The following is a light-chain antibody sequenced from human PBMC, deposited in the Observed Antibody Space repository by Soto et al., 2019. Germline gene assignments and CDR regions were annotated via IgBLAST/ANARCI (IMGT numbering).Light chain of an antibody. J-gene: IGKJ4*01. Sequence: EIVLTQSPATLSLSPGERATLSCRASQTVSSYLAWYQQKPGQAPRLLIYDASSRATGIPARFSGSGSGTDFPLTISSLEAEDFAVYYCQQRSNRLTFGGGTKVEIK. CDR2: DAS. CDR3: QQRSNRLT. CDR1: QTVSSY. V-gene: IGKV3-11*01.